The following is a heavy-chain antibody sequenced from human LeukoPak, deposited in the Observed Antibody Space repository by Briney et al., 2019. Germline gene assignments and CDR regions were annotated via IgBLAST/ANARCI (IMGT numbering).Heavy chain of an antibody. CDR3: VRDPRDGYNAFDY. CDR1: GYNFIAYY. J-gene: IGHJ4*02. Sequence: ASVKVSCKTSGYNFIAYYIHWVRQAPGQGLEWMGWTNPNTGDTKYAQKFQGRVTMTRDTSISRANMELSRLRSDDTAVYYCVRDPRDGYNAFDYWGQGTLVTVSS. D-gene: IGHD5-24*01. CDR2: TNPNTGDT. V-gene: IGHV1-2*02.